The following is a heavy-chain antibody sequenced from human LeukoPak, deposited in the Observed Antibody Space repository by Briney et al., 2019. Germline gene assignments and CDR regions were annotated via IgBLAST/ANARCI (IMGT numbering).Heavy chain of an antibody. CDR3: AKEVQVERRKDGFDI. J-gene: IGHJ3*02. CDR1: GFXFSTLA. V-gene: IGHV3-64*04. CDR2: MSGDGVTA. D-gene: IGHD1-1*01. Sequence: GGSLRLSCSASGFXFSTLAIHWVRQAPGKGLEYLASMSGDGVTAYFADSVKGRFTISRDNSKNTLYLQMNSLRAEDTAVYYCAKEVQVERRKDGFDIWGQGTMVTVSS.